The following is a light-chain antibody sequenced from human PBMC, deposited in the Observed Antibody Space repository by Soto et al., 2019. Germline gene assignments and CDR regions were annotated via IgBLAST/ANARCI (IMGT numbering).Light chain of an antibody. CDR3: QPYSSWART. CDR2: GAS. CDR1: QSISSN. J-gene: IGKJ1*01. Sequence: EIVLIQTQGTLAVSPGGVATGACRVSQSISSNLAWYQQKPGQAPRLLIYGASTRATGIPARFSGSGSGTAFALTLRTLQSEYSAVSICQPYSSWARTFGQGTKVDIK. V-gene: IGKV3-15*01.